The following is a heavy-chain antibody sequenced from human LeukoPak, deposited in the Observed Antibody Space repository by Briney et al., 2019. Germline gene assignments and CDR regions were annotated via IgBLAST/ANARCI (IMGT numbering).Heavy chain of an antibody. D-gene: IGHD6-6*01. CDR3: ARLLYSSSRGYFDL. CDR2: INHSGST. CDR1: GGSFSGYY. V-gene: IGHV4-34*01. Sequence: SETLSLTCAVYGGSFSGYYWSWIRQPPGKGLEWIGEINHSGSTNYNPSLKSRVTISVDTSKNQFSLKLSSVTAADTAVYYCARLLYSSSRGYFDLWGRGTLVTVSS. J-gene: IGHJ2*01.